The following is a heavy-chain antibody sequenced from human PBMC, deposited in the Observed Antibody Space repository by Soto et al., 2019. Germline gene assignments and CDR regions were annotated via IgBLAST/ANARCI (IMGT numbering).Heavy chain of an antibody. Sequence: PSETLSLTCTVSGGSISRYYWSWIRQSPGKGLEWIGYSYYTGSTSYNPSLKSRVTISVDTSKNQFSLKLSSVTAADTAVYYCARRWGANFDYWGQGTLVTVSS. V-gene: IGHV4-59*08. CDR2: SYYTGST. CDR1: GGSISRYY. D-gene: IGHD3-16*01. CDR3: ARRWGANFDY. J-gene: IGHJ4*02.